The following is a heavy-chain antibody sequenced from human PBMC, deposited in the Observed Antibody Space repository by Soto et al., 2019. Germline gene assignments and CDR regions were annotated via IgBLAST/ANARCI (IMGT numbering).Heavy chain of an antibody. V-gene: IGHV3-15*01. CDR2: IKRKTDGGTT. D-gene: IGHD2-15*01. Sequence: GGSLRLSCAASGFTFDAAWMSWVRQAPGKGLEWVGGIKRKTDGGTTDYAAPVKGRFTVSRDDSKTTLYLQMNSLRTEDTAVYYCTTDCSGGSCYPGAYYYYYAMDVWGQGTTVTVSS. CDR1: GFTFDAAW. CDR3: TTDCSGGSCYPGAYYYYYAMDV. J-gene: IGHJ6*02.